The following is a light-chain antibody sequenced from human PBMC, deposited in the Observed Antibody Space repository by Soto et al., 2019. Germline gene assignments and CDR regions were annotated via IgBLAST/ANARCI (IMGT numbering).Light chain of an antibody. CDR2: GAS. J-gene: IGKJ2*01. V-gene: IGKV3-15*01. CDR3: QQYNNWPPYT. CDR1: QSVGSD. Sequence: EIVMTQSPATLSVSSGERATLSCRASQSVGSDLAWYQQRPGQAPRLVIFGASTRAAGIPARFSGSGSGTEFTLTISSLQSEDLAVYYCQQYNNWPPYTFGQGTKLEIK.